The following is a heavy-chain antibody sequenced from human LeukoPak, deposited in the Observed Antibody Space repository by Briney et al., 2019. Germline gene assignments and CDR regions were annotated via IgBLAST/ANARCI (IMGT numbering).Heavy chain of an antibody. CDR1: GGSISNSY. J-gene: IGHJ6*03. D-gene: IGHD1-7*01. V-gene: IGHV4-59*01. Sequence: SETLSLTCTVSGGSISNSYWSWIRQPPGRGLEWIGYIYYSGSTNYNPSLKSRVTISVDTSKNQFSLKLSSVTAADTAVYYCARGSGTINYYYMDVWGKGTTVTVSS. CDR2: IYYSGST. CDR3: ARGSGTINYYYMDV.